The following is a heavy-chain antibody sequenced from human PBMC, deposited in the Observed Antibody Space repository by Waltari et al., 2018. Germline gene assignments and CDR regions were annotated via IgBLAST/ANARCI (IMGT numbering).Heavy chain of an antibody. J-gene: IGHJ4*02. CDR2: IGVAGET. CDR1: GFTFRNYD. V-gene: IGHV3-13*01. CDR3: ARGEPTAGAIDF. Sequence: EVQLVESGGNLVQPGGSLRLSCAASGFTFRNYDMHWVRQDTGKGLEWVASIGVAGETKYVASGKGRCTISRESAKDSLYLQMNSLRAGDTAIYYCARGEPTAGAIDFWGQGTLVTVSS.